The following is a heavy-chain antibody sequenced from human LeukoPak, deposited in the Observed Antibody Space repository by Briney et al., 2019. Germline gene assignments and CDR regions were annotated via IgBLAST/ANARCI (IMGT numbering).Heavy chain of an antibody. V-gene: IGHV3-23*01. CDR2: ISGSGGST. CDR1: GFTFSSYA. Sequence: GGSLRLSCAASGFTFSSYAMSWVRQAPGKGLEWVSAISGSGGSTYYADSGKGRFTISRDNSKNTLYLQMNSLRAEDTAVYYCARRDGYLDAFDIWGQGTMVTVSS. CDR3: ARRDGYLDAFDI. J-gene: IGHJ3*02. D-gene: IGHD6-13*01.